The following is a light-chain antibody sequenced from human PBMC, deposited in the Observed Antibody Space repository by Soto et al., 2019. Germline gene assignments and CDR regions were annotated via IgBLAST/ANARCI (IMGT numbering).Light chain of an antibody. CDR3: QQYDTSPLT. Sequence: EIVLTHFPGTLSLSPGERATLSCRASQSVSNNYLAWYQQKPGQAPRLVIFGASNMATGIPARFSASGSGTEFTLTISTLEPEDVAVYYCQQYDTSPLTFGHGTKVEI. CDR1: QSVSNNY. V-gene: IGKV3-20*01. J-gene: IGKJ1*01. CDR2: GAS.